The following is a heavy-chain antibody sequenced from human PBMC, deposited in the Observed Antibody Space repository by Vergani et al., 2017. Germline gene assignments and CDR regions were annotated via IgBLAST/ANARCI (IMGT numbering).Heavy chain of an antibody. CDR1: GFTFGNSA. CDR2: LSGPGLST. J-gene: IGHJ4*01. CDR3: VKEKIDLGSYFFDS. Sequence: EVHLLESGGGLVQPGGSLRLSCAASGFTFGNSAVSWVRQAPGRGLAWVSSLSGPGLSTYYADSVKGRFSISRDNSKNTVFLQMHSLRAEDTAIYYCVKEKIDLGSYFFDSWGHGILVTVSS. V-gene: IGHV3-23*01. D-gene: IGHD2/OR15-2a*01.